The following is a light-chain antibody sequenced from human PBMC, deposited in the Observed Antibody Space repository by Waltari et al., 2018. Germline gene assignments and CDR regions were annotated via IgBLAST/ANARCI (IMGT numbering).Light chain of an antibody. J-gene: IGKJ5*01. V-gene: IGKV3D-15*01. CDR2: GAS. CDR1: QSVSGN. Sequence: EIVMTQSPATLSVSPGARATLPCRASQSVSGNLAWYQQKPGQAPRLLIYGASTRATGIPARFSGSASGTEFTLTISSLQSEDSAVYYCQQYYDWRRVTFGQGTRLEIK. CDR3: QQYYDWRRVT.